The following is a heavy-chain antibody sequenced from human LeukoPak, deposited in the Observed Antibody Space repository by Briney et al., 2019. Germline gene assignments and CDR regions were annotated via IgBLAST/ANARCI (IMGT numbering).Heavy chain of an antibody. Sequence: GSLRLSCAASGFTFDDYGMSWIRQSPGKGLEWIGEINHSGGTNYNPSLKSRISMSVDTSKSQFSLKLTSVTAADTAEYYCARRPRFSRGTLNYDSNGFHFDFWGQGTLVTVSS. D-gene: IGHD3-22*01. CDR3: ARRPRFSRGTLNYDSNGFHFDF. CDR1: GFTFDDYG. V-gene: IGHV4-34*01. CDR2: INHSGGT. J-gene: IGHJ4*02.